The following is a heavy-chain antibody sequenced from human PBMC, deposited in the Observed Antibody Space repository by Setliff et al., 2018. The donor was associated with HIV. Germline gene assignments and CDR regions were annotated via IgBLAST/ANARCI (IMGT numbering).Heavy chain of an antibody. J-gene: IGHJ3*02. V-gene: IGHV4-59*11. CDR3: ARVDRVESAFDI. D-gene: IGHD2-15*01. CDR2: IHYSGSA. Sequence: SETLSLTCSVSGGSIRSHWSWIRQPPGKGLEWVGYIHYSGSAKYNSSLKRRVTMSIDTSKNQFSLKLSSATAADTSIYYCARVDRVESAFDIWGQGAMVTVSS. CDR1: GGSIRSH.